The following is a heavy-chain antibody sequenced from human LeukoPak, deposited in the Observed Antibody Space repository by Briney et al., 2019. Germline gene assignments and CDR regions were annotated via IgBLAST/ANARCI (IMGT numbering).Heavy chain of an antibody. CDR1: GFTFGSYW. D-gene: IGHD3-10*01. Sequence: GGSLRLSCAASGFTFGSYWMSWVRQAPGKGLEWVANIKQDGSEKYYVDSVKGRFTISRDNAKNSLYLQMNSLRAEDTAVYYCARAGMVRGAIAVYYFDYWGQGTLVTVSS. J-gene: IGHJ4*02. V-gene: IGHV3-7*01. CDR2: IKQDGSEK. CDR3: ARAGMVRGAIAVYYFDY.